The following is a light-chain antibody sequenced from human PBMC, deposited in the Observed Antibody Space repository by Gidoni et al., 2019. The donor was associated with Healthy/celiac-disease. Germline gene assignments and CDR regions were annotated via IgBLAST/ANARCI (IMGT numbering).Light chain of an antibody. Sequence: DIQMTQSPSSLSASVGDRVTITCRASQSISNYLNWYQQRPGKAPKRLIYAASSLQSGVPSRFSGSGSGTDFTLTISSLQPEDFATYYCQESYSTPPTFGQGTKLEIK. CDR1: QSISNY. CDR3: QESYSTPPT. CDR2: AAS. J-gene: IGKJ2*01. V-gene: IGKV1-39*01.